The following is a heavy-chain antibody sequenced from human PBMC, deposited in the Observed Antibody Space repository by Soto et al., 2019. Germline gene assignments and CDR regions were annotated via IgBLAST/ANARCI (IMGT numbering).Heavy chain of an antibody. Sequence: PSETLSLTCTVSGGSISSGDYHWSWIRQPPGKGLEWIGEINHSGSTNYNPSLKSRVTISVDTSKNQFSLKLSSVTAADTAVYYCARGPFYYDYVWGSYRYSRAWFDPWGQGTLVTVSS. CDR1: GGSISSGDYH. CDR2: INHSGST. D-gene: IGHD3-16*02. V-gene: IGHV4-39*07. J-gene: IGHJ5*02. CDR3: ARGPFYYDYVWGSYRYSRAWFDP.